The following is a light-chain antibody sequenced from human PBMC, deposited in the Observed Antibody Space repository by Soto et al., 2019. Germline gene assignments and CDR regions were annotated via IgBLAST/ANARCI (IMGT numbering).Light chain of an antibody. CDR3: TLYLYSSGHFV. CDR1: SSDVGGYNY. V-gene: IGLV2-14*01. Sequence: QSVLTQPASVSGSPGQSITISCTGTSSDVGGYNYVSWYQQHPGKAPKLMIYEVSNRPSGVSNRFSGSKSGNTASLTISGLQAEDEADYYCTLYLYSSGHFVFGTGTKVTVL. CDR2: EVS. J-gene: IGLJ1*01.